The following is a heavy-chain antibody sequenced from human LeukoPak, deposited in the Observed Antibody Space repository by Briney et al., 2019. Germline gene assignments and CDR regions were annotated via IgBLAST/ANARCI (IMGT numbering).Heavy chain of an antibody. Sequence: GGSLRLSCAASGFTFSSYAMHWVRQAPGKGLEWVALISDDGTKKYYADSVKGRLAISRDNSKNTLYLQFNSLTTEDTAVYYCARTRSVSQTFPVYWGRGALVTVSS. V-gene: IGHV3-30*09. CDR3: ARTRSVSQTFPVY. D-gene: IGHD3-16*01. J-gene: IGHJ4*02. CDR1: GFTFSSYA. CDR2: ISDDGTKK.